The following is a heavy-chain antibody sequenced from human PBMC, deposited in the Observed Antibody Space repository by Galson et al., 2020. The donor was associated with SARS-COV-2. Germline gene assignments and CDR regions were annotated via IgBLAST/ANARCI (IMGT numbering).Heavy chain of an antibody. CDR3: ARRVRGAGYYGY. CDR2: LYRSAST. Sequence: SETLSLTCTVSGDSISTRTFYWGWIRQSPGPGLVWIRTLYRSASTYYNPSLKSRVTISVDTSKNQFSLRLSSVTAADTAMYFCARRVRGAGYYGYWGQGTRVTVSS. J-gene: IGHJ4*02. V-gene: IGHV4-39*01. D-gene: IGHD6-19*01. CDR1: GDSISTRTFY.